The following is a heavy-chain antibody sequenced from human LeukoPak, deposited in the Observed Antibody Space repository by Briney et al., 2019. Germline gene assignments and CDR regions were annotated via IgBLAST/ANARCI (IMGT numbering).Heavy chain of an antibody. Sequence: SETLSLTCAVYGGSFSGYYWSWIRQPPGKGLEWIGEINHSGSTNYNPSLKSRVTISVDTSKNQFSLKLSSVTAADTAVYYCARDYTGACSGGSCRKNNFDYWGQGTLVTVSS. D-gene: IGHD2-15*01. V-gene: IGHV4-34*01. J-gene: IGHJ4*02. CDR3: ARDYTGACSGGSCRKNNFDY. CDR1: GGSFSGYY. CDR2: INHSGST.